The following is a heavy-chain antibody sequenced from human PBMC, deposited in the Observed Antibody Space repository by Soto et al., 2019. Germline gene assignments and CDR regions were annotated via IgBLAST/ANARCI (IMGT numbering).Heavy chain of an antibody. Sequence: SETLSLTCTVSGGSISSYYWSWIRQPPGKGLEWIGYIYYSGSTYYNPSLKSRVTISVDTSKNQFSLKLNSVTAADTAVYYCARRTNLEPDENYFDYWGQGTLVTVSS. V-gene: IGHV4-59*12. J-gene: IGHJ4*02. CDR1: GGSISSYY. CDR2: IYYSGST. CDR3: ARRTNLEPDENYFDY.